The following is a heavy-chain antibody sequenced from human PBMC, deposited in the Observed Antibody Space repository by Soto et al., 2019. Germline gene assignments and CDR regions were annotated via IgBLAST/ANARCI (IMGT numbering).Heavy chain of an antibody. D-gene: IGHD5-18*01. Sequence: QVKLVQSGAEVKKPEASVKVSCKASGYTFTNYGITWVRQAPGHGLEWVGWISGHNGNTNYAQKLQDRVTMTTDTSTITAYMELRGLRSDDTAVYYCASGVDSYGYEASFDYWGHGTLVTVSS. CDR1: GYTFTNYG. CDR2: ISGHNGNT. CDR3: ASGVDSYGYEASFDY. J-gene: IGHJ4*01. V-gene: IGHV1-18*01.